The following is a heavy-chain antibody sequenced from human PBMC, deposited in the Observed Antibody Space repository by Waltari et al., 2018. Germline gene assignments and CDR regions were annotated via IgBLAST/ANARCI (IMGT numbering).Heavy chain of an antibody. CDR3: ARGARRTTQTTGWWYFDL. J-gene: IGHJ2*01. CDR1: GFTYILYW. D-gene: IGHD4-17*01. Sequence: EVQLVESGGGLVQPGGSLRLSCEASGFTYILYWMHWVRQAPGKGLEWVSRSNSDGSSISYADSVKGRFTISKDNARNTVYLQMNSLRADDTAIYYCARGARRTTQTTGWWYFDLWGRGTLVTVSS. V-gene: IGHV3-74*01. CDR2: SNSDGSSI.